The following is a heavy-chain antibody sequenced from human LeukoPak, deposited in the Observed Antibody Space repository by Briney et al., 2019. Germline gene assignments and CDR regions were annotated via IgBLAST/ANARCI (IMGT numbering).Heavy chain of an antibody. Sequence: GGSLRLSCAASRFTFSGYYMHRVRQAPGKGLVWVSHINGDGTVTDYPDSVKGRFTISRDNAKNTLYLQMNNLRTDDTAVYYCGRGGPPYAVDHCGQGTLVTVSS. D-gene: IGHD3-16*01. CDR3: GRGGPPYAVDH. V-gene: IGHV3-74*01. CDR2: INGDGTVT. CDR1: RFTFSGYY. J-gene: IGHJ1*01.